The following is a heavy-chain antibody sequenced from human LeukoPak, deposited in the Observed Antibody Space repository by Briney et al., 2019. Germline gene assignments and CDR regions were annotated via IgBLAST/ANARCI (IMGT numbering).Heavy chain of an antibody. D-gene: IGHD2-21*02. CDR3: TRMTAGHDY. J-gene: IGHJ4*02. CDR1: GVSFNDYY. Sequence: SETLSLTCAVSGVSFNDYYWSWVRQTPGKGLEWIGEINHSGYTNDSPSLKSRVTLSIDTSRKQFSLDLRSVTVADTGIYYCTRMTAGHDYWGQGTLVTVSS. CDR2: INHSGYT. V-gene: IGHV4-34*01.